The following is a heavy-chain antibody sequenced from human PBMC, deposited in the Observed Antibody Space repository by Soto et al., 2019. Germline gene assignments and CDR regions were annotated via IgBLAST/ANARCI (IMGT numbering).Heavy chain of an antibody. J-gene: IGHJ4*02. D-gene: IGHD2-15*01. CDR1: GFTFSSYA. Sequence: GGSLRLSCAASGFTFSSYAMSWVRQAPGKGLEWVSAISGSGGSTYYADSVKGRFTISRDNSKNTLYLQMNSLRAEDTAVYYCAKDPRGYCSGGSCSYWGQGTLVTVSS. CDR2: ISGSGGST. V-gene: IGHV3-23*01. CDR3: AKDPRGYCSGGSCSY.